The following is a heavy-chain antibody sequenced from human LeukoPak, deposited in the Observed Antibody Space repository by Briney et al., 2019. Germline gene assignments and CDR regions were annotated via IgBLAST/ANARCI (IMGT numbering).Heavy chain of an antibody. J-gene: IGHJ4*02. D-gene: IGHD3-10*01. V-gene: IGHV3-48*01. Sequence: GGSLRLSCAGSGFTFSNYGMNWVRQAPGKGLEWVSYVSTSSTTIYYADSVKGRFTISRENAKNSLYLQMNSLRAEDTAVYYCSGSYYKYYFDYWGQGTLVTVSS. CDR3: SGSYYKYYFDY. CDR1: GFTFSNYG. CDR2: VSTSSTTI.